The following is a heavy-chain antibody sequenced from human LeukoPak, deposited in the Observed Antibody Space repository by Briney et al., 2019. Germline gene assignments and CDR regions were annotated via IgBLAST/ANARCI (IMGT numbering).Heavy chain of an antibody. D-gene: IGHD3-3*02. V-gene: IGHV3-48*04. CDR2: ISSSSSTI. J-gene: IGHJ3*02. CDR3: ASIRQPYAFDI. CDR1: GFTFSSYS. Sequence: GGSLRLSCAASGFTFSSYSMNWVRQAPGKGLEWVSYISSSSSTINYADSVKGRFTISRDNAKNSLYLQMNSLRAEDTAVYYCASIRQPYAFDIWGQGTMVTVSS.